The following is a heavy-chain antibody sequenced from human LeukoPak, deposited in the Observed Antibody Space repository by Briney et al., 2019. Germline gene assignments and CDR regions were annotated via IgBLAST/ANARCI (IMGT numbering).Heavy chain of an antibody. CDR2: ISTSSSYI. Sequence: GGSLRLSCAASGFTFSRNSMDWVRQAPGKGLEWVSSISTSSSYIYYADSVKGRFTISRDNAKNSLYLQMKSLRVEDTAVYYCAELGITMIGGVWGKGTTVTVSS. CDR1: GFTFSRNS. J-gene: IGHJ6*04. D-gene: IGHD3-10*02. V-gene: IGHV3-21*06. CDR3: AELGITMIGGV.